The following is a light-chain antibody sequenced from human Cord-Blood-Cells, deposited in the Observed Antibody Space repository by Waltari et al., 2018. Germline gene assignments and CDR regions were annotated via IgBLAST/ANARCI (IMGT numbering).Light chain of an antibody. CDR3: AAWDDSLSVL. Sequence: QSVLTQPPSASGTPGQRVTISCSGSRSNIGLNYVYWYPHLPGTAPKLLIYRNNQRPSGVPDRFSGSKSGTSASLAISGLRSEDEADYYCAAWDDSLSVLFGGGTKLTVL. J-gene: IGLJ2*01. CDR1: RSNIGLNY. CDR2: RNN. V-gene: IGLV1-47*01.